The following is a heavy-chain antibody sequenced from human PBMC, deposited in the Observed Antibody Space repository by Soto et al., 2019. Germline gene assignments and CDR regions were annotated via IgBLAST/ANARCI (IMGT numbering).Heavy chain of an antibody. J-gene: IGHJ6*02. D-gene: IGHD2-2*01. CDR3: ARHVPAAGYYYGMDV. Sequence: QVQLVQSGAEVKKPGSSVKVSCKASGGTFSSYAISLVRQAPGQGLEWMGGIIPIFGTANYAQKFQGRVTITADESTSTASMELSSLRSEDTAVYYCARHVPAAGYYYGMDVWGQGTTVTVSS. CDR1: GGTFSSYA. CDR2: IIPIFGTA. V-gene: IGHV1-69*12.